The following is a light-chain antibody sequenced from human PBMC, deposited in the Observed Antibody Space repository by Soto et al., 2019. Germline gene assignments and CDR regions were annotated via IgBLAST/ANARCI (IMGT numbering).Light chain of an antibody. CDR3: QQRNVWPPVT. J-gene: IGKJ5*01. V-gene: IGKV3-11*01. CDR2: GAF. Sequence: PGDIATLSFRASPTVTNFLAWYQQNPCQAPRLLIYGAFNRATGIPARFSGSGSGTDFTLTISSLEPEDSAVYFCQQRNVWPPVTFGQGTRLEI. CDR1: PTVTNF.